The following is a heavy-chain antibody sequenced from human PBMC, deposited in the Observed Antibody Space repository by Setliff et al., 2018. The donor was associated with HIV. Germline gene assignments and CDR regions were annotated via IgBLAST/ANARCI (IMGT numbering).Heavy chain of an antibody. CDR3: ARSYSSWWYYFDS. J-gene: IGHJ6*03. D-gene: IGHD6-13*01. Sequence: SETLSLTCTVSDASISNYHWSWIRQPPGKGLEWIGYIYYSGSTNYNPSLKSRVTISIDTSTNQFSLKLSSVTAADTAVYYCARSYSSWWYYFDSWGKGTTVTVSS. CDR1: DASISNYH. CDR2: IYYSGST. V-gene: IGHV4-59*12.